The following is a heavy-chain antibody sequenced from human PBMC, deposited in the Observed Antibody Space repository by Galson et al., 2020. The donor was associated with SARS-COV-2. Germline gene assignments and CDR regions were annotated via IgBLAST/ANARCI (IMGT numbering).Heavy chain of an antibody. CDR2: ISGRGGST. D-gene: IGHD3-22*01. CDR1: GFPFSSYA. J-gene: IGHJ4*02. CDR3: AKHERITMIVVVITHIDY. V-gene: IGHV3-23*01. Sequence: GESLKLSCAASGFPFSSYAMSWVRQAPGKGLESVSAISGRGGSTYYADSVKGRFTISRDKSKNTLYLQMNSLGAEDTAVYYCAKHERITMIVVVITHIDYWGQGTLVTVSS.